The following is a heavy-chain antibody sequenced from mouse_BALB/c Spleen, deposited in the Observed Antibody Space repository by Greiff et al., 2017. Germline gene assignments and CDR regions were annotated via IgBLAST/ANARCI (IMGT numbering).Heavy chain of an antibody. CDR1: GYTFTSYW. D-gene: IGHD3-3*01. Sequence: LQQPGSELVRPGASVKLSCKASGYTFTSYWMHWVKQRPGQGLEWIGNIYPGSGSTNYDEKFKSKATLTVDTSSSTAYMQLSSLTSEDSAVYYWTRWEGPLAYWGQGTLVTVSA. CDR3: TRWEGPLAY. CDR2: IYPGSGST. J-gene: IGHJ3*01. V-gene: IGHV1S22*01.